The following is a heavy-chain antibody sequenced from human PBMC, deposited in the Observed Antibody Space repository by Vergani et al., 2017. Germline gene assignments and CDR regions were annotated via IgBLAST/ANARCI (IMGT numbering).Heavy chain of an antibody. CDR3: AKEVVVVVPAAFDY. CDR2: IRYDGSNK. V-gene: IGHV3-30*02. D-gene: IGHD2-2*01. J-gene: IGHJ4*02. Sequence: QVQLVESGGGVVQPGRSLRLSCAASGFTFSSYAMHWVRQAPGKGLEWVAFIRYDGSNKYYADSVKGRFTISRDNSKNTLYLQMNSLRAEDTAVYYCAKEVVVVVPAAFDYWGQGTLVTVSS. CDR1: GFTFSSYA.